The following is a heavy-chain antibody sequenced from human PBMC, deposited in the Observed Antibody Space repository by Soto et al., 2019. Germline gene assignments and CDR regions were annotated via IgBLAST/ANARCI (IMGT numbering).Heavy chain of an antibody. CDR2: IIPIFGTA. CDR3: ARPDPYCSGGSCYYGMDV. D-gene: IGHD2-15*01. J-gene: IGHJ6*02. CDR1: GGTFSSYA. Sequence: QVQLVQSGAEVKKPGSSVKVSCKASGGTFSSYAISWVRQAPGQGLEWMGGIIPIFGTANYAQKFQGRVTIAADKSTSTAYMELSSLRSEDTAVYYWARPDPYCSGGSCYYGMDVWGQGTTVTVSS. V-gene: IGHV1-69*06.